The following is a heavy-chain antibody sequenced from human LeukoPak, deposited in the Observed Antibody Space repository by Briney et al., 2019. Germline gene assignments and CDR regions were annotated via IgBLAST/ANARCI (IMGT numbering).Heavy chain of an antibody. CDR2: INPSGGST. CDR3: ARGEESSQWRTNWFDP. CDR1: GYTFTSYY. Sequence: ASVRVSCKASGYTFTSYYMHWVRQAPGQGLEWMGIINPSGGSTSYAQKFQGRVTMTRDTSTSTVYMELSSPRSEDTAVYYCARGEESSQWRTNWFDPWGQGTLVTVSS. J-gene: IGHJ5*02. V-gene: IGHV1-46*01. D-gene: IGHD6-19*01.